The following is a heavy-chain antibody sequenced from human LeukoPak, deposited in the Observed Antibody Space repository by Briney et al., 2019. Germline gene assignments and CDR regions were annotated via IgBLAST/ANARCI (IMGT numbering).Heavy chain of an antibody. D-gene: IGHD2/OR15-2a*01. J-gene: IGHJ3*02. Sequence: GGSLRLSCAASGFTVSSNYINWVRQAPGKGLEWVSLIYSGGTTYYADSVKGRFTISRDNSKNTVHLQMNNLRAEDTAMYFCARRLYIVRGAFDIWGQGTMVTVAS. CDR1: GFTVSSNY. CDR2: IYSGGTT. CDR3: ARRLYIVRGAFDI. V-gene: IGHV3-53*01.